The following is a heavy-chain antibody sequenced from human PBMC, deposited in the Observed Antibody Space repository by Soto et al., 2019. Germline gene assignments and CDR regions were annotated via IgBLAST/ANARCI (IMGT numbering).Heavy chain of an antibody. CDR2: IGGSTSDI. CDR1: GLDLSVYS. Sequence: PGGSLRLSCAASGLDLSVYSVHWVRQAPGKGLEWVSYIGGSTSDIYYADSVKGRFTISKDNVKNSLSLQMNSLRAEDTAVYYCASGPGSYYFSRYWGKGDLVTVSS. V-gene: IGHV3-48*01. D-gene: IGHD3-10*01. J-gene: IGHJ4*02. CDR3: ASGPGSYYFSRY.